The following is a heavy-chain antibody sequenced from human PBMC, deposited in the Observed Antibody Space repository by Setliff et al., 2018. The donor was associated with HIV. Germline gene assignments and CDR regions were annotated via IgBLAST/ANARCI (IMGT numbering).Heavy chain of an antibody. CDR2: INNDETIT. Sequence: GGSLRLSCAASGFTFSSYIMAWVRRTPGKGLMWVSHINNDETITKYADSVKGRFTISRDNSKNTLYLQMNSLRAEDTAVYYCARKLLTRPNYYGMDVWGQGTTVTVSS. CDR3: ARKLLTRPNYYGMDV. J-gene: IGHJ6*02. D-gene: IGHD2-15*01. V-gene: IGHV3-74*01. CDR1: GFTFSSYI.